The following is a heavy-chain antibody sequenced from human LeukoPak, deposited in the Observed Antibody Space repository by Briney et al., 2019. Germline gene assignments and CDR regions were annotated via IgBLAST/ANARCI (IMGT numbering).Heavy chain of an antibody. Sequence: GGSLRLSCAASGFTFSSYWMSWVRQAPGKGLEWVANIGEDGSGKHYVDSVRGRFTISRDNAKNSLYLQVNSLKAEDTAMYYCARDSIYSGSFSSFDLWGQGTLVTVSS. CDR2: IGEDGSGK. CDR3: ARDSIYSGSFSSFDL. J-gene: IGHJ4*02. V-gene: IGHV3-7*01. CDR1: GFTFSSYW. D-gene: IGHD1-26*01.